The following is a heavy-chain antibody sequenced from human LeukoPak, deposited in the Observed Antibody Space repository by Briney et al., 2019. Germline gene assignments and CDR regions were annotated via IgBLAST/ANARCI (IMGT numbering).Heavy chain of an antibody. V-gene: IGHV3-7*01. CDR1: GFTFREYS. CDR3: ARDVGGSLDY. Sequence: GGSLRLSCAASGFTFREYSMSWVRQAPGKGLEWVANIKEDESAKHQADSVKGRFTISRDNAQNSVYLQMSSLRGEDTAVYYCARDVGGSLDYWGQGTLVTVSS. J-gene: IGHJ4*02. CDR2: IKEDESAK. D-gene: IGHD1-26*01.